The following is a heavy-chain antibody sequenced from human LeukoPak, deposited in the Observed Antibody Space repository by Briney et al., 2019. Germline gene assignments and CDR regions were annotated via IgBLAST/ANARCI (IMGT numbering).Heavy chain of an antibody. D-gene: IGHD2/OR15-2a*01. CDR2: IYHSGST. CDR1: GASISSGGYY. J-gene: IGHJ4*02. V-gene: IGHV4-31*03. CDR3: ARDSTSRYYFDY. Sequence: SETLSLTCSVSGASISSGGYYWSWIRQPPGKGLEWMGNIYHSGSTYYNSSLKSRIIISRDTSKNQFSLKLRSVSAADTAVYYCARDSTSRYYFDYWGQGTLVTVSS.